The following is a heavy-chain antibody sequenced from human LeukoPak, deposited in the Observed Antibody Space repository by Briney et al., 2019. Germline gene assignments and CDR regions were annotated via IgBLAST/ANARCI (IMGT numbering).Heavy chain of an antibody. D-gene: IGHD3-3*01. V-gene: IGHV1-18*04. CDR1: GYTFTGYY. CDR2: IIPIFGTA. Sequence: ASVKVSCKASGYTFTGYYMHWVRQAPGQGLEWMGGIIPIFGTANYAQKLQGRVTMTTDTSTSTAYMELRSLRSDDTAVYYCARVGYYDFWSGYSATLDYWGQGTLVTVSS. CDR3: ARVGYYDFWSGYSATLDY. J-gene: IGHJ4*02.